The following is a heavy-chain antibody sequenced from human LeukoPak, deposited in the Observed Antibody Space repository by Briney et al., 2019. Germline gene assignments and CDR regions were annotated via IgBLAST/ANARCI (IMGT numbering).Heavy chain of an antibody. CDR1: GGTSSSYA. CDR2: IIPIFGTA. J-gene: IGHJ4*02. CDR3: ATGEAYCGGDCFGFDY. D-gene: IGHD2-21*02. V-gene: IGHV1-69*05. Sequence: SVKVSCKASGGTSSSYAISWVRQAPGQGLEWMGGIIPIFGTANYAQKFQGRVTITTDESTSTAYMELSSLRSEDTAVYYCATGEAYCGGDCFGFDYWGQGTLVTVSS.